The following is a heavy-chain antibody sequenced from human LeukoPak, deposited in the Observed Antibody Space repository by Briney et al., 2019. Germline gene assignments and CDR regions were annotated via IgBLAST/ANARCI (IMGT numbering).Heavy chain of an antibody. D-gene: IGHD6-13*01. CDR2: IYYSGNT. J-gene: IGHJ5*02. CDR1: GGSINSYY. Sequence: SETLSLTCTVSGGSINSYYWSWIRQPPEKGLEWIGYIYYSGNTNYNPSLKSRVTISVDTSKNQFSLKLSSVTAADTAVYYCARRSWGNNWFDPWGQGTLVTVSS. CDR3: ARRSWGNNWFDP. V-gene: IGHV4-59*01.